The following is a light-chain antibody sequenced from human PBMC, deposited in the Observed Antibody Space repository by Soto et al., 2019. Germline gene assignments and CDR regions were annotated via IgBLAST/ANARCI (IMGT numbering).Light chain of an antibody. J-gene: IGKJ1*01. CDR2: GAS. CDR1: QSVSCSY. Sequence: EVELTQSPGTLSLSPGERATLSCRASQSVSCSYLAWYQQKPGQAPRLLIYGASSRATGIPDRFSGSGSGTDFTLTISRLEPEDFAVYYCQQYGSSPRTFGQGTKVDIK. V-gene: IGKV3-20*01. CDR3: QQYGSSPRT.